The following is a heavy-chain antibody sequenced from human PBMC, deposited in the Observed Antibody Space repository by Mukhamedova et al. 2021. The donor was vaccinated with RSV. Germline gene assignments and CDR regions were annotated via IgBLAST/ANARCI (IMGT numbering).Heavy chain of an antibody. CDR2: TYFNSYWYN. CDR3: ARGALVTAGTIFDS. V-gene: IGHV6-1*01. J-gene: IGHJ4*02. Sequence: WNWIRQSPSRGLEWLGRTYFNSYWYNDNEPSFRGRVTMTGDTSKNQFSLHLNSVTADDSALYYCARGALVTAGTIFDSWGQG. D-gene: IGHD6-19*01.